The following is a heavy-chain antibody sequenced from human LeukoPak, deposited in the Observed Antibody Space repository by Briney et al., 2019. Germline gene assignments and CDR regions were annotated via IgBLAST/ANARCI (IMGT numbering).Heavy chain of an antibody. D-gene: IGHD2-2*01. J-gene: IGHJ4*02. CDR3: ARARGGYCSSTSCYYFDY. CDR1: GFTVSTNY. V-gene: IGHV3-53*05. Sequence: PGGSLRLSCAASGFTVSTNYMNWVRQAPGKGLEWVSVIYSGGNTFYADSVKGRFTISRDNSENTLFLQMNSLRSDDTAVYYCARARGGYCSSTSCYYFDYWGQGTLVTVSS. CDR2: IYSGGNT.